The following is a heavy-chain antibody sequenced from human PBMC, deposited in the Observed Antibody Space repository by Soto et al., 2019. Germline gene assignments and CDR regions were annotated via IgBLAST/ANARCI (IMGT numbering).Heavy chain of an antibody. Sequence: SETLSLTCAVSGDSISTSNWWSWVRQSPGKGLEWIGEIYHSGYTNYNPSLESRVTMSVDKSKSQFSLKLSSVTAADTAVYYCARKQWELGGRFDPWGQGTLVTVSS. D-gene: IGHD1-26*01. CDR3: ARKQWELGGRFDP. CDR2: IYHSGYT. CDR1: GDSISTSNW. J-gene: IGHJ5*02. V-gene: IGHV4-4*02.